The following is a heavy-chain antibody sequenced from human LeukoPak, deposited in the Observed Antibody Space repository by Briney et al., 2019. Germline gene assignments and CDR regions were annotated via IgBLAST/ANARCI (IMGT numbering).Heavy chain of an antibody. D-gene: IGHD3-22*01. J-gene: IGHJ3*02. Sequence: KTSETLSLTCTVSGGPISSSSYYWGWIRQPPGKGLEWIGSIYYSGSTYYNPSLKSPVTISVDTSKNQFSLKLSSATAADTAMCYCARDHYYLHAFDIWGQGTMVTVSS. CDR3: ARDHYYLHAFDI. CDR1: GGPISSSSYY. V-gene: IGHV4-39*02. CDR2: IYYSGST.